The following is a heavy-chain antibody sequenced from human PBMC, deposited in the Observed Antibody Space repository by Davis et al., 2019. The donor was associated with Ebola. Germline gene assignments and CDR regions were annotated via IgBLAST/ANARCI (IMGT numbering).Heavy chain of an antibody. D-gene: IGHD5-24*01. CDR2: IIPILGIA. Sequence: SVKVSCKASGGTFSSYAISWVRQAPGQGLEWMGRIIPILGIANYAQKFQGRVTITADKSTSTAYMELSSLRSEDTAVYYCARGRWKTDYYYYGMDVWGQGTTVTVSS. V-gene: IGHV1-69*04. J-gene: IGHJ6*02. CDR1: GGTFSSYA. CDR3: ARGRWKTDYYYYGMDV.